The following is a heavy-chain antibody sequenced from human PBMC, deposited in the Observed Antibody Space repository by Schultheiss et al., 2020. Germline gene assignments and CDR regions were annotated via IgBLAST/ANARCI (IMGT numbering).Heavy chain of an antibody. Sequence: RGSLRLSCAASGFTFGSYAMSWVRQAPGKGLEWVSAISTGGGSTYYTDSVKGRFTISRDNSKNTLYLQMNSLRAEDTAVYYCARKFGYWGQGTLVTVSS. CDR1: GFTFGSYA. V-gene: IGHV3-23*01. J-gene: IGHJ4*02. CDR3: ARKFGY. CDR2: ISTGGGST.